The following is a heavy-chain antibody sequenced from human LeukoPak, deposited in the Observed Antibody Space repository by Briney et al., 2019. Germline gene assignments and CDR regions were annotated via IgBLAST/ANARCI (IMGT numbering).Heavy chain of an antibody. J-gene: IGHJ6*02. V-gene: IGHV6-1*01. Sequence: SQTLSLTCAISGDRFSSNSAAWNWIRQSPSRGLEWLGRTYYRSKWHYDYAESVKRRITVNYDTSKNQFSLQLNSVTPEDTAVYYCARQSSTDFYYYGLDVWGQGTTVAVSS. CDR2: TYYRSKWHY. D-gene: IGHD1-1*01. CDR3: ARQSSTDFYYYGLDV. CDR1: GDRFSSNSAA.